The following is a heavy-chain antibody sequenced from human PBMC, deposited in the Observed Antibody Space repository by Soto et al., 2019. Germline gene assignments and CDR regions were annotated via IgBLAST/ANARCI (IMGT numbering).Heavy chain of an antibody. CDR2: ISYDGRNK. D-gene: IGHD3-22*01. CDR3: AKMGPLQVVVVIPPPYYYYGMDV. CDR1: GFTFSSYG. Sequence: QVQLVESGGGVVQPGRSLRLSCAASGFTFSSYGMHWVRQAPGKGLEGVAVISYDGRNKYYADSVKGRVTISRDNSKNTLYPQMNSLRPEDTAVYYCAKMGPLQVVVVIPPPYYYYGMDVWGQGTTVTVSS. V-gene: IGHV3-30*18. J-gene: IGHJ6*02.